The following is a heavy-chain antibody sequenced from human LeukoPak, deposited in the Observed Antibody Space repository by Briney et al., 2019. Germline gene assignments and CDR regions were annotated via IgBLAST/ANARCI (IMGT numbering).Heavy chain of an antibody. D-gene: IGHD3-16*01. CDR2: MYYSGST. CDR3: ARGGYYDPLDY. CDR1: GGSISSNY. J-gene: IGHJ4*02. V-gene: IGHV4-59*01. Sequence: PSETLSLTCTVSGGSISSNYWSWIRQPPGKGLEWIGYMYYSGSTNYNPSLKSRVTISVDTSKNQFSPKVRSVTAADTAVYYCARGGYYDPLDYWGQGILVTVSS.